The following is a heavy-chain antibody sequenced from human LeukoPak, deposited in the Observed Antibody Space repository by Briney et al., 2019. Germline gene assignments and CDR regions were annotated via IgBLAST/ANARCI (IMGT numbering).Heavy chain of an antibody. CDR3: ARHPDAGTTDY. J-gene: IGHJ4*02. CDR2: IKEDGSHK. D-gene: IGHD1-14*01. V-gene: IGHV3-7*01. CDR1: EFTFRSYG. Sequence: GGSLRLSLAASEFTFRSYGMGWVGQALGRGLEWVAIIKEDGSHKNYLDSVRGRFTISRHNDKNSLYLEMDSLIAEDAAMYYCARHPDAGTTDYWGQGTLVTVSS.